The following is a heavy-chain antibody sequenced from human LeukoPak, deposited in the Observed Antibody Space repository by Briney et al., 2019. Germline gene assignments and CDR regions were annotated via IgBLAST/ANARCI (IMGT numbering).Heavy chain of an antibody. V-gene: IGHV4-59*11. CDR1: GGSTSSHF. D-gene: IGHD6-19*01. J-gene: IGHJ4*02. CDR3: TKATKWLAFDD. Sequence: PSETLSLTCTVSGGSTSSHFWSWIRQPPGKGLEWIGNIYTGGTTNYNPFLKSGVTISIDTSKNQLSLHLASVTAADTAVYYCTKATKWLAFDDWGRGTLVTVSS. CDR2: IYTGGTT.